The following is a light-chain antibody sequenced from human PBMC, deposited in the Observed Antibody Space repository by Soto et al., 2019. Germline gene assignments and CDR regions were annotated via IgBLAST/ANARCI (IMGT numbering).Light chain of an antibody. J-gene: IGLJ2*01. CDR1: SSDVGGYNY. Sequence: QSALTQPPSASGSPGQSVTISCTGTSSDVGGYNYVSWYQQHPGKAPKLMIYEVSKRPSGVPDRFSGSKSGNTASLTVSGLQAEDEADYYRSSYAGSYVVFGGGTKLTVL. CDR2: EVS. CDR3: SSYAGSYVV. V-gene: IGLV2-8*01.